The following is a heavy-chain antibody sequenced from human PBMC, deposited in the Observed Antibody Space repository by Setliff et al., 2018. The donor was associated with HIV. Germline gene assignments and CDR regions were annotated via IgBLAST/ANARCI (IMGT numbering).Heavy chain of an antibody. CDR1: GYMILGYK. J-gene: IGHJ3*01. V-gene: IGHV1-2*06. CDR2: ISPNNGAT. CDR3: ARPRVFDSFDV. D-gene: IGHD6-6*01. Sequence: ASVKVSCKAIGYMILGYKMNWVRQAPGQGLEWIGRISPNNGATEYAPKFQGRVSMTLDTSISTAYLEIPRLTSDDAAVYFCARPRVFDSFDVWGQGTKVTVSS.